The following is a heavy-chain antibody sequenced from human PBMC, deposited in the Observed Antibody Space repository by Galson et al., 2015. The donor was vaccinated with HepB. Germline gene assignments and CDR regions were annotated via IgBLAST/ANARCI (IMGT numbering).Heavy chain of an antibody. Sequence: SLRLSCAASGFTFSNYAMSWVRQARGKGLEWVSTISASGADTEYAESVNGRFTTSRDNANNTLSLQMTSPRDEDTALYFCAKGRYASRSHFDSWGQGALVTVSS. J-gene: IGHJ4*02. CDR2: ISASGADT. D-gene: IGHD3-16*01. V-gene: IGHV3-23*01. CDR3: AKGRYASRSHFDS. CDR1: GFTFSNYA.